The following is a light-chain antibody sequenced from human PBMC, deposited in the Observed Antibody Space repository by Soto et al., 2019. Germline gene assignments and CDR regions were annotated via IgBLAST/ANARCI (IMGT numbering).Light chain of an antibody. J-gene: IGKJ1*01. Sequence: EIVMTQSPATLSVSPGERATLSCRASQSVSRSLAWYQQNPGQAPRLLIYGASTRATGIPARFSGSGSGTEFTLTISGLQSEDFAVYYGQQYNNWWTFGQGTKVELK. CDR1: QSVSRS. CDR3: QQYNNWWT. V-gene: IGKV3-15*01. CDR2: GAS.